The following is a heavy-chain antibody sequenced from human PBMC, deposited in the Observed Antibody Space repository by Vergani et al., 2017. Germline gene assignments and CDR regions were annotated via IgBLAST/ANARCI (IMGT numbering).Heavy chain of an antibody. Sequence: QVQLVESGGGLVKPGGSLRLSCAASGFSFSDHYMTWIRQAPGKGLEWVSYISNSGNTIEYADSVKGRFSISRDNAKSSLFLQTDSLRAEDTAVYYCARYHRDYNNYPATFDIWGQGSMVTVS. CDR1: GFSFSDHY. V-gene: IGHV3-11*01. J-gene: IGHJ3*02. CDR3: ARYHRDYNNYPATFDI. D-gene: IGHD5-24*01. CDR2: ISNSGNTI.